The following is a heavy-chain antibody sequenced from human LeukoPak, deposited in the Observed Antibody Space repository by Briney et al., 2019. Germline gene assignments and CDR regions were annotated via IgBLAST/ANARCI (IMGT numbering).Heavy chain of an antibody. CDR3: AKDLSSYFDY. Sequence: GGSLRLSCEASGFTFDDYGMSWVRQVPGKGLEWVSGINWNGGSTGYVDSVKGRFTISRDNAKNSLYLQMNSLRAEDTAVYYCAKDLSSYFDYWGQGTLVTVSS. CDR1: GFTFDDYG. D-gene: IGHD2/OR15-2a*01. J-gene: IGHJ4*02. CDR2: INWNGGST. V-gene: IGHV3-20*04.